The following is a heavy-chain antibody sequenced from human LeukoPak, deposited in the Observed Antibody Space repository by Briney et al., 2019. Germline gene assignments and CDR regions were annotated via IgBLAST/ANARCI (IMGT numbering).Heavy chain of an antibody. V-gene: IGHV3-21*01. CDR3: ARDPDNWSFP. CDR1: GFTFSTYS. CDR2: ISSGGTYI. Sequence: GGSLRLSCAASGFTFSTYSMNWVRQATEEGLVWVSSISSGGTYIYYADSVKGRFIISRDNARNSLYLQMNSLRADDTAVYYCARDPDNWSFPWGQGTLVTVSS. D-gene: IGHD1-20*01. J-gene: IGHJ5*02.